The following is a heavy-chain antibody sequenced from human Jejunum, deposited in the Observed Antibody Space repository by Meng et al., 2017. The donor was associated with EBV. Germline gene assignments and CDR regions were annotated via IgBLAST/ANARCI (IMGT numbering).Heavy chain of an antibody. CDR2: IYNSEST. CDR1: GGSVSSGGYY. V-gene: IGHV4-61*08. J-gene: IGHJ4*02. CDR3: ARDQNGSYFAY. D-gene: IGHD1-26*01. Sequence: QVQLQEPAPGLVKPSETLSLTCTVSGGSVSSGGYYWSWIRQPPGKGQEWIGYIYNSESTNYKSSLKSRVTISADTSKNQFSLRLSSVTAADTAVYYCARDQNGSYFAYWGQGTLVTVSS.